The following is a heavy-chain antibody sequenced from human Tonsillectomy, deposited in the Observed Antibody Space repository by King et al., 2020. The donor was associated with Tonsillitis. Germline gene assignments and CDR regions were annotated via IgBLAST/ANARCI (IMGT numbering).Heavy chain of an antibody. CDR3: ARCSDYYYAFFDS. J-gene: IGHJ4*02. CDR2: ISSNCGST. D-gene: IGHD3-22*01. Sequence: QLVQSGGGLVQPGGSLRLSCAASGFTFSRYAMHWVRQAPGKGLEYVSAISSNCGSTYYANSVKGRFTTSRDNSKNTVYLQMCSLRAEDMAVYYCARCSDYYYAFFDSWGQGTLVTVSS. V-gene: IGHV3-64*01. CDR1: GFTFSRYA.